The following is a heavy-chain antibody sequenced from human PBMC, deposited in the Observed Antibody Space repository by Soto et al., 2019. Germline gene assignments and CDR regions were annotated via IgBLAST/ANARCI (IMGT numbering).Heavy chain of an antibody. Sequence: EVQLLVSGGGSVQPGGSLRLSCAAPGFSFSNYAMSWVPQAPGTGLEWVSAIDSGGGSTYYPASVKGRFSISRDNSMNTLYLQMNSLRAEDTAIYYCTKEHSNYPDNWFDPWGQGTLVTVSS. V-gene: IGHV3-23*01. D-gene: IGHD4-4*01. CDR2: IDSGGGST. CDR3: TKEHSNYPDNWFDP. J-gene: IGHJ5*02. CDR1: GFSFSNYA.